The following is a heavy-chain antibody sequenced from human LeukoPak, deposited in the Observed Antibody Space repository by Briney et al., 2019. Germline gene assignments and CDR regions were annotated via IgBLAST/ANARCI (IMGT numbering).Heavy chain of an antibody. J-gene: IGHJ6*03. V-gene: IGHV3-30*02. CDR2: VRYDGSNK. D-gene: IGHD2-2*01. CDR1: GFTFSSYG. CDR3: AKCSSTSCYYYYYYMDV. Sequence: GGSPRLSCAASGFTFSSYGMHWVRQAPGKGLEWVAFVRYDGSNKYYADSVKGRFTISRDNSKNTLYLQMNSLRAEDTAVYYCAKCSSTSCYYYYYYMDVWGKGTTVTISS.